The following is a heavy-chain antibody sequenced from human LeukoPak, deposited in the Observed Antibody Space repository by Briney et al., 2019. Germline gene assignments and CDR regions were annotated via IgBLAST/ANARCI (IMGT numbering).Heavy chain of an antibody. CDR3: ARVRSGGSEDY. Sequence: GGSLRLSCAASGFTVSTYYMNWVRQAPGKGLEWVSVIYSGGFTYYADSVKGRFTISRDNSKNTVYLQMNSLRDEDTALYYCARVRSGGSEDYWGQGTLVTVSS. V-gene: IGHV3-53*01. D-gene: IGHD3-10*01. CDR1: GFTVSTYY. J-gene: IGHJ4*02. CDR2: IYSGGFT.